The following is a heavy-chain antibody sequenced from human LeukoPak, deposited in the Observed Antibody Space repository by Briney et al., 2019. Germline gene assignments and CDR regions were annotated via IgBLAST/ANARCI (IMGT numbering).Heavy chain of an antibody. CDR2: IYTSGST. J-gene: IGHJ3*02. CDR3: ARPTPGYSYGYLAFDI. Sequence: SETLSLTCTVSGGSISSSSYYWGWIRQPPGKGLEWIGRIYTSGSTNYNPSLASRVTMSLDTSKNQFSLKLSSVTAADTAVYYCARPTPGYSYGYLAFDIWGQGTMVTVSS. D-gene: IGHD5-18*01. CDR1: GGSISSSSYY. V-gene: IGHV4-39*07.